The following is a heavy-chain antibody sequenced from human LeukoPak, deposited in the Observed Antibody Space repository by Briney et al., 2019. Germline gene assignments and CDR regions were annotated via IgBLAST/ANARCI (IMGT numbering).Heavy chain of an antibody. D-gene: IGHD6-13*01. Sequence: GWINPNSGGTNYAQKFQGRVTMTRDTSISTAYMELSSLSSDDTAVYYCARAYSSSSYHFAYWGQGTLVTVSS. V-gene: IGHV1-2*02. CDR2: INPNSGGT. J-gene: IGHJ4*02. CDR3: ARAYSSSSYHFAY.